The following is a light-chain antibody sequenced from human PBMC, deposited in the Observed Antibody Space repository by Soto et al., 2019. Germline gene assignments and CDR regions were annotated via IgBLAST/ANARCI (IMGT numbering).Light chain of an antibody. CDR2: DVS. CDR3: CSYTTSNTRQIV. J-gene: IGLJ1*01. Sequence: QPASVSGSPGQSITISCTGTSSDVGGYNYVSWYQHHPGKAPKLMIYDVSNRPSGVSNRFSGSKSANTASLTISGLQPEDEADYYCCSYTTSNTRQIVFGTGTKLTVL. V-gene: IGLV2-14*03. CDR1: SSDVGGYNY.